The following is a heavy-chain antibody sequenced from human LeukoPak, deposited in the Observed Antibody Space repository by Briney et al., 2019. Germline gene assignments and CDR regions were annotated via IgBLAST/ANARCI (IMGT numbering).Heavy chain of an antibody. CDR1: GYSFTSYW. V-gene: IGHV5-51*01. J-gene: IGHJ4*02. D-gene: IGHD3-9*01. CDR2: IYPGDSDT. CDR3: ARRFYDILTGYYFDY. Sequence: KNHRRGSGYSFTSYWIGWVRQIPGKGLEWMVIIYPGDSDTRYSPSFQGQVTISADKSISTAYLQWSSLKASDTAMYYFARRFYDILTGYYFDYWGQGTLVTVSS.